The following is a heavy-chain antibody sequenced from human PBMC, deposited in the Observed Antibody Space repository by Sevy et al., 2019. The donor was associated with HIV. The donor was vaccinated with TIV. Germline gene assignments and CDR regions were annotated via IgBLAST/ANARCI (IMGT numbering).Heavy chain of an antibody. CDR3: AKAIGGYYDFWSGYYSAYYYYGMDV. CDR2: ISGSGGST. Sequence: GGSLRLSCAAPGFTFSSYAMSWVRQAPGKGLEWVSAISGSGGSTYYADSVKGRFTISRDNSKNTLYLQMNSLRAEDTAVYYGAKAIGGYYDFWSGYYSAYYYYGMDVWGQGTTVTVSS. V-gene: IGHV3-23*01. CDR1: GFTFSSYA. D-gene: IGHD3-3*01. J-gene: IGHJ6*02.